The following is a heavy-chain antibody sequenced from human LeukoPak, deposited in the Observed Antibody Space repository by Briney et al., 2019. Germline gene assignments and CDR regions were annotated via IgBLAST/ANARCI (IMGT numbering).Heavy chain of an antibody. CDR2: INHSGST. J-gene: IGHJ5*02. V-gene: IGHV4-34*01. Sequence: PSETLSLTCAVYGGSFSGYYWSWIRQPPGKGLEWIGEINHSGSTNYNPSLKSRVAISVDTSKNQFSLKLSSVTAADTAVYYCARRMVRGVIIRPGVYNWFDPWGQGTLVTVSS. CDR1: GGSFSGYY. D-gene: IGHD3-10*01. CDR3: ARRMVRGVIIRPGVYNWFDP.